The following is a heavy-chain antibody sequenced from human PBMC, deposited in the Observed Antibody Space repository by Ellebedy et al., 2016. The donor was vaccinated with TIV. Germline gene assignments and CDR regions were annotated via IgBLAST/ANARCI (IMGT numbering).Heavy chain of an antibody. CDR3: ASRDT. J-gene: IGHJ5*02. D-gene: IGHD3-9*01. CDR2: INSDGSSA. V-gene: IGHV3-74*01. CDR1: GFTFSNYW. Sequence: GESLKISCAASGFTFSNYWMHWVRQAPGKGLVWVSRINSDGSSATYGDSVKGRFTISRDNAKKTLYLQINSLRAEDTAVYYCASRDTWGQGTLVTVSS.